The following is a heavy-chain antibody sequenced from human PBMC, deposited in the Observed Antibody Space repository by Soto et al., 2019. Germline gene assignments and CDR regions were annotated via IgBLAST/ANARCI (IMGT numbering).Heavy chain of an antibody. V-gene: IGHV1-18*01. Sequence: QVQVVQSGGEVKKPGASVKVSCKTSGYTFTNFGLNWVRQAPGQGLEWMGWINVYNGNTNYAQKLKGRVIMTTDTSTNTAYMKLKSLRSDDTAMYYCARGPDPTYSDYWGQGTLVIVSS. J-gene: IGHJ4*02. CDR3: ARGPDPTYSDY. CDR1: GYTFTNFG. CDR2: INVYNGNT.